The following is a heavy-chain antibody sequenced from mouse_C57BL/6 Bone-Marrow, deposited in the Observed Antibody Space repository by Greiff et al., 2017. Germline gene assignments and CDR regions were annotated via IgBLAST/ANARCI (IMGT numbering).Heavy chain of an antibody. V-gene: IGHV1-82*01. CDR2: IYPGDGDT. Sequence: QVQLQQSGPELVKPGASVKISCKASGYAFSSSWMNWVKQRPGKGLEWIGRIYPGDGDTNYNGKFKGKATLTADKSSSTAYMQLSSLTSEDSAVYFCASRLYYYAMDYWFQGTSVTVSS. CDR1: GYAFSSSW. J-gene: IGHJ4*01. CDR3: ASRLYYYAMDY.